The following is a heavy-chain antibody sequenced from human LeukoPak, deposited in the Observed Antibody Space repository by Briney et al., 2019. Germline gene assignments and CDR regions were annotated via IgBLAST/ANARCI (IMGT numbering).Heavy chain of an antibody. CDR1: GGSINNYN. V-gene: IGHV4-59*01. D-gene: IGHD2-2*01. Sequence: SETLSLTCTVSGGSINNYNWSLILQPPGKGLEWIGYIHYSRTTHYNPSLKSRVTISVDTSKNQCSLELTSLTAADTAVYYCARLAVTSTWDTYFDYWGQGTLVTVSA. J-gene: IGHJ4*02. CDR3: ARLAVTSTWDTYFDY. CDR2: IHYSRTT.